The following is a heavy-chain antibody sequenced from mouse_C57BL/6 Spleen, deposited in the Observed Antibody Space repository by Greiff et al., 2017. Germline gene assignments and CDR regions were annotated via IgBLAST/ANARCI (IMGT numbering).Heavy chain of an antibody. V-gene: IGHV1-42*01. CDR1: GYSFTGYY. Sequence: EVQLQQSGPELVKPGASVKISCKASGYSFTGYYMNWVKQSPEKSLEWIGEINPSTGGTTYNQKFKAKATLTVDKSSSTAYMQLKSLTSEDSAVXYCACDSSGRLDYWGQGTSVTVSS. J-gene: IGHJ4*01. D-gene: IGHD3-2*02. CDR2: INPSTGGT. CDR3: ACDSSGRLDY.